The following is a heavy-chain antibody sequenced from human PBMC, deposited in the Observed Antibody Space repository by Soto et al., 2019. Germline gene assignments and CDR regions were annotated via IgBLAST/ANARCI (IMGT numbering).Heavy chain of an antibody. Sequence: QLQLQESGSGLVKPSQTLSLTCAVSGGSISGTTYSWSWIRQPPGKGLEWIGYIYDSGNTYYNPSIKSQFSISVDRSKNQFSLKLSSVTAADTAVYSCARGQGAAAGNSNCDYWGQGALVTVSS. CDR3: ARGQGAAAGNSNCDY. D-gene: IGHD6-13*01. J-gene: IGHJ4*02. V-gene: IGHV4-30-2*01. CDR1: GGSISGTTYS. CDR2: IYDSGNT.